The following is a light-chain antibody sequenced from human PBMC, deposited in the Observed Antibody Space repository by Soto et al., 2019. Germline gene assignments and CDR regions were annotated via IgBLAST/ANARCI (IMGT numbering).Light chain of an antibody. CDR2: DAS. V-gene: IGKV3-15*01. CDR1: QSLRSS. J-gene: IGKJ5*01. CDR3: QQTYTTHEIT. Sequence: IVLTESPDTLSVSLGERATLSCRASQSLRSSLAWYQQKPGQAPRLIIYDASTRANGIPARFSGSGSGTEFTLTISSLQPEDFAIYYCQQTYTTHEITFGQGTRLEIK.